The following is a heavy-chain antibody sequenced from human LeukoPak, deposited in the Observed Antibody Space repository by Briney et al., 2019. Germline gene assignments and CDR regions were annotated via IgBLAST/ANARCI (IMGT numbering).Heavy chain of an antibody. Sequence: SVKVSCKASGGTFSSHAISWVRQAPGQGLEWMGRIIPIFGTANYAQKFQGRVTITTDESTSTAYMELSSLRSEDTAVYYCACLWDSSGYYQDDAFDIWGQGTMVTVSS. J-gene: IGHJ3*02. CDR1: GGTFSSHA. V-gene: IGHV1-69*05. D-gene: IGHD3-22*01. CDR3: ACLWDSSGYYQDDAFDI. CDR2: IIPIFGTA.